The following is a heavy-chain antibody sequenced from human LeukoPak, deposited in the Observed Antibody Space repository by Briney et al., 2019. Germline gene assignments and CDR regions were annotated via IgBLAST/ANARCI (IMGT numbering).Heavy chain of an antibody. Sequence: GRSLRLSCTASGFTFGAYAMSWFRQAPGKGLEWVGFIRSKAYGGTTEYAASVKGRFTIARDESKSIAYLQMNSLKTADTAVYYCTRGGEQLVRFFDYWGQGTLVTVSS. D-gene: IGHD6-6*01. CDR3: TRGGEQLVRFFDY. V-gene: IGHV3-49*03. CDR1: GFTFGAYA. CDR2: IRSKAYGGTT. J-gene: IGHJ4*02.